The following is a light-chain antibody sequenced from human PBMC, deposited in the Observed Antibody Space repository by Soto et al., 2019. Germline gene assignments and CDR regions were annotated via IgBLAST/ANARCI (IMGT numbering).Light chain of an antibody. CDR1: KNDIGVYDF. V-gene: IGLV2-8*01. Sequence: QSVLTQPPSASGSPGQSVTISCTGTKNDIGVYDFVSWYQHHPGKAPRLIIYEVVQRPSGVPDRFSGSKSGNTASLTVSGLQAADEAYYFCKSYAGSNTYVFGSATKLTVL. CDR2: EVV. J-gene: IGLJ1*01. CDR3: KSYAGSNTYV.